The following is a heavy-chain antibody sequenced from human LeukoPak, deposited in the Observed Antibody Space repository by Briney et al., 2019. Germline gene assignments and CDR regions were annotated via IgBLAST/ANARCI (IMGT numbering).Heavy chain of an antibody. D-gene: IGHD1-26*01. CDR2: IFYSGTT. CDR1: GGSISSNSHY. CDR3: ARHLYSASYYF. Sequence: SETLSLTCTVSGGSISSNSHYWGWIRQTPGKGLEWIGSIFYSGTTYYNPSLKSRVTISIDTSKNQFSLKLSSVSAADTAVYYCARHLYSASYYFWGQGTLITVSS. J-gene: IGHJ4*02. V-gene: IGHV4-39*01.